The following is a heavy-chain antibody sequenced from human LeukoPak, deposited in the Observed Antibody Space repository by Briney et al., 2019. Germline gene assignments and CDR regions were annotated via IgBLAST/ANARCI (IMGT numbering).Heavy chain of an antibody. CDR2: INPNSGGT. V-gene: IGHV1-2*02. D-gene: IGHD3-22*01. CDR3: ARSAYYYDSSGLEEFDY. J-gene: IGHJ4*02. CDR1: GYTFTGYC. Sequence: ASVTVSCKASGYTFTGYCMHWVRQAPGQGLEWMGWINPNSGGTNYAQKFQGRVTMTRDTSISTAYMELSRLRSDDTAVYYCARSAYYYDSSGLEEFDYWGQGTLVTVSS.